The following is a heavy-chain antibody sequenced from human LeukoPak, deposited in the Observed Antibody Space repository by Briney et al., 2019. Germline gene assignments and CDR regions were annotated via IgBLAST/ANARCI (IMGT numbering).Heavy chain of an antibody. J-gene: IGHJ6*03. CDR2: IRSKAYGGTT. CDR3: TRAPSDDILTGYDYYYYYMDV. Sequence: GGSLRLSCTASGFTFGDYAMSWVRQAPGKGREWVGFIRSKAYGGTTEYAASVKGRFTISRDDSKSIAYLQMNSLKTEDTAVYYCTRAPSDDILTGYDYYYYYMDVWGKGTTVTISS. CDR1: GFTFGDYA. V-gene: IGHV3-49*04. D-gene: IGHD3-9*01.